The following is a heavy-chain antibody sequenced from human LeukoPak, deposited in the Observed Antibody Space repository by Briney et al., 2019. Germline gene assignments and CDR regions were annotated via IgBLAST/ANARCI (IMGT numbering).Heavy chain of an antibody. V-gene: IGHV3-21*01. CDR2: ISSSSSYI. CDR1: GFTFSSYS. D-gene: IGHD6-13*01. J-gene: IGHJ4*01. Sequence: GGSLRLSCAASGFTFSSYSMNWVRQAPGKGLEWVSSISSSSSYIYYADSVKGRFTISRDNAKNSLYLQMNSLRAEDTAVYYCARDPTLYSSSWYEYWGHGTLVTVSS. CDR3: ARDPTLYSSSWYEY.